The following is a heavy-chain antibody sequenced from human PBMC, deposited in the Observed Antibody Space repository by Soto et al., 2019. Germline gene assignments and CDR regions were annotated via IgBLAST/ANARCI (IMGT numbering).Heavy chain of an antibody. V-gene: IGHV1-3*01. Sequence: ASVKVSCKASGYTFTSYAMHWVRQAPGQRLEWMGWINAGNGNTKYSQKFQGRVTITRGTSASTAYMELSSLRSEDTAVYYCATTRHCSGGSCLNNAFDIWGQGTMVTVS. CDR3: ATTRHCSGGSCLNNAFDI. CDR2: INAGNGNT. CDR1: GYTFTSYA. D-gene: IGHD2-15*01. J-gene: IGHJ3*02.